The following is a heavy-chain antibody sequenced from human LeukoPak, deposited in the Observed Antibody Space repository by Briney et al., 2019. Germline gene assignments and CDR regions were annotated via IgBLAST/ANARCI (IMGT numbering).Heavy chain of an antibody. Sequence: SQTLLLTCAISGDSVSSNSAAWNWIRQSPTRGLEWLGRAYYRSKWYYGYSVSVKSRITINPDTSKNQFSLQLNSVTPEDTAVYYCARSYGSGRILGYWGQGTLVTVSS. V-gene: IGHV6-1*01. D-gene: IGHD3-10*01. CDR3: ARSYGSGRILGY. CDR2: AYYRSKWYY. J-gene: IGHJ4*02. CDR1: GDSVSSNSAA.